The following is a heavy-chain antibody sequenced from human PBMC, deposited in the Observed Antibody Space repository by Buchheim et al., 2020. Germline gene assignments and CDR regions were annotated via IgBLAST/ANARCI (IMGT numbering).Heavy chain of an antibody. CDR3: AKAGSDTTTCYSSEGMGV. D-gene: IGHD2-2*02. CDR1: GFTFSTYA. CDR2: ISFSGVST. V-gene: IGHV3-23*01. J-gene: IGHJ6*02. Sequence: EVQLLESGGGLVQPGGSLRLSCAASGFTFSTYAMSWVRQAPGKGLEWVSVISFSGVSTYYADSVKGRFTISRDNSKNTLFLQMNGLSAEDTAVYYCAKAGSDTTTCYSSEGMGVWGQGTT.